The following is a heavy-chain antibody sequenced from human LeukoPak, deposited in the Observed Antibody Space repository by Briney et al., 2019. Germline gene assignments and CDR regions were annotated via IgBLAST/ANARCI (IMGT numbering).Heavy chain of an antibody. D-gene: IGHD3-10*01. J-gene: IGHJ5*02. V-gene: IGHV1-46*01. Sequence: ASVKVSCKASGYTFTSYYMHWVRQAPGQGLEWMGLINPSGGSTSYAQKFQGRVTMTRDMSTSTVYMELSSLRSEDTAVYYCARGRTMVRGPFDPWGQGTLVTVSS. CDR2: INPSGGST. CDR1: GYTFTSYY. CDR3: ARGRTMVRGPFDP.